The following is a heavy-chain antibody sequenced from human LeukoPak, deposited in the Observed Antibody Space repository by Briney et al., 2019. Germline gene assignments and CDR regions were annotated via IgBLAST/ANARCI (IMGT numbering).Heavy chain of an antibody. J-gene: IGHJ4*02. CDR3: ARGGGVTYYDSTGYLWYFDY. Sequence: SETLSLTCTVSGVSISSHYWSWIRQPPGKGLEWIGYIYYSGGTKFNPSLKSRVTISVDTSKNQFSLKLSSVTAADTAVYYCARGGGVTYYDSTGYLWYFDYWGQGTLVTVSS. CDR1: GVSISSHY. D-gene: IGHD3-22*01. V-gene: IGHV4-59*11. CDR2: IYYSGGT.